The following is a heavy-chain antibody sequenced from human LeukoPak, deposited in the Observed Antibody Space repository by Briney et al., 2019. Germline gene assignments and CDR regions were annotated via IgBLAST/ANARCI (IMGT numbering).Heavy chain of an antibody. CDR1: GFTFDDYA. CDR3: AKDTGSQGITGYFDY. V-gene: IGHV3-43*02. J-gene: IGHJ4*02. D-gene: IGHD3-10*01. Sequence: AGGSLRLSCAASGFTFDDYAMHWVRQAPGKGLEWVSLISGDGGSTYYADSVKGRFTISRDNSNNSLYLHMNSLRTADTALYYCAKDTGSQGITGYFDYWGQGTLVTVSS. CDR2: ISGDGGST.